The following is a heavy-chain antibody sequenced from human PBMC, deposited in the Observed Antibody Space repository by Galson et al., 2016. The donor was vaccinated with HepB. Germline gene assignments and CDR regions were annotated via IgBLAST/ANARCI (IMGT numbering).Heavy chain of an antibody. CDR3: ARGLRYSTRGSPY. J-gene: IGHJ4*02. CDR1: GYTFTGYV. Sequence: SVKVSCRASGYTFTGYVIQWVRQAPGQGLEWMGSINPNNGGTNSAQKFQGRVTMTRDTSISTAYMELSNLRSDDTAVYYCARGLRYSTRGSPYWGQGTLVTVSS. V-gene: IGHV1-2*02. D-gene: IGHD1-26*01. CDR2: INPNNGGT.